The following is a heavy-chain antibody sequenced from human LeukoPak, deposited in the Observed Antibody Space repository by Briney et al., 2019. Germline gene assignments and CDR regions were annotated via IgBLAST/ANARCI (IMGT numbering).Heavy chain of an antibody. D-gene: IGHD3-22*01. Sequence: GGSLRLYCAASGFTFSSYSMNWVRQAPGKGLEWVSSISSSSSYIYYADSVKGRFTISRDNAKNSLYLQMNSLRAEDTAVYYCARYYYDSSGYYYPFDYWGQGTLVTVSS. CDR1: GFTFSSYS. CDR3: ARYYYDSSGYYYPFDY. CDR2: ISSSSSYI. J-gene: IGHJ4*02. V-gene: IGHV3-21*01.